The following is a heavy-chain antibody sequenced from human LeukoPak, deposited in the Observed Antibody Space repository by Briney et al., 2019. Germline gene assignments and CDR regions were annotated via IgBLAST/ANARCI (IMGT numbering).Heavy chain of an antibody. J-gene: IGHJ5*01. CDR1: GFAFSVYA. V-gene: IGHV3-23*01. D-gene: IGHD6-19*01. CDR3: AKPISGGLAVTADWFHP. CDR2: INANSGTT. Sequence: GGSLRLSCTASGFAFSVYAMSWLRQPPGKGLEWVSTINANSGTTSYAASARGRFTISRDNSKNTLYLQLNTLRADDTATYYCAKPISGGLAVTADWFHPWGQGTLVVVSS.